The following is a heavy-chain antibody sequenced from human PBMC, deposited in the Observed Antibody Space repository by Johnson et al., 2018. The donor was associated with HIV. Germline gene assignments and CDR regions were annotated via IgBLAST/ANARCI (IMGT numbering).Heavy chain of an antibody. D-gene: IGHD1-26*01. J-gene: IGHJ3*02. CDR2: ISYDGSNK. CDR3: AREQGSGSYSIHAFDI. CDR1: GFTFSSYA. V-gene: IGHV3-30-3*01. Sequence: QVQLVESGGGVVQPGRSLRLSCAASGFTFSSYAMHWVRQAPGKGLAWVAVISYDGSNKYYADSVKGRFTISRDNSKNTLYLQMNSLRAEDTAVYYCAREQGSGSYSIHAFDIWGQGTMVTVSS.